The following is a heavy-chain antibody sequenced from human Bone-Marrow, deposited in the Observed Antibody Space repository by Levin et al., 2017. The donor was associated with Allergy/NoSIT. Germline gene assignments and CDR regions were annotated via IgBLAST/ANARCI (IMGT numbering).Heavy chain of an antibody. V-gene: IGHV1-2*06. CDR2: INPNTAVT. CDR3: ARISGSHNYDY. Sequence: ASVKVSCEASGYTFTAYYMHWVRQAPGQGLEWMGRINPNTAVTDYAQKFQGRVTMTRDTSISTAYMELSSLRSDDTAMYCCARISGSHNYDYWGQGTLVTVSS. J-gene: IGHJ4*02. CDR1: GYTFTAYY. D-gene: IGHD1-26*01.